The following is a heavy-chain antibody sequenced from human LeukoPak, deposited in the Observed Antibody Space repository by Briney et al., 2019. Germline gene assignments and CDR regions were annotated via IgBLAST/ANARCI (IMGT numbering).Heavy chain of an antibody. D-gene: IGHD6-19*01. CDR2: FDPEDGET. J-gene: IGHJ6*03. V-gene: IGHV1-24*01. CDR1: GYTLTELS. Sequence: ASVKVSCKVSGYTLTELSMHWVRQAPGKGLEWMGGFDPEDGETIYAQKFQGRVTMTEDTSTDTAYMELSSLRSEDTAVYYCATDRQWSRGRPYYYYMDVWGKGTTVTVSS. CDR3: ATDRQWSRGRPYYYYMDV.